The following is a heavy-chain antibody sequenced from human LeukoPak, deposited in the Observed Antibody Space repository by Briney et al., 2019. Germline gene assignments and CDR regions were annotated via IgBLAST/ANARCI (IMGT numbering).Heavy chain of an antibody. V-gene: IGHV3-23*01. CDR1: GFTFSSYA. CDR2: FSGSGADI. CDR3: SKTAGGGRFDAFDI. J-gene: IGHJ3*02. Sequence: GGSLRLSCAASGFTFSSYAMSWVRQTPGRGLEWVSSFSGSGADIFYAESVRGRFTISRDYSKNMLYLQMNSLRVEDTAVYYCSKTAGGGRFDAFDIWVQGTMVTVSS. D-gene: IGHD3-16*01.